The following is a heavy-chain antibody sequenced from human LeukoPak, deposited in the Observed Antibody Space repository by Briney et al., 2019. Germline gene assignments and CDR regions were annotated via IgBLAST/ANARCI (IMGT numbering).Heavy chain of an antibody. V-gene: IGHV4-39*01. CDR1: GVSISTSTHY. CDR3: VRQGGWGGAASLIEF. J-gene: IGHJ4*02. CDR2: MFYRGST. Sequence: PSGTLSLTCTVSGVSISTSTHYWAWIRQPPGKGLEWIGSMFYRGSTYYNASLKSRVTLSVDTSRNQFSLKLSSVTPSDTAMYYCVRQGGWGGAASLIEFWGQGTLVTVSS. D-gene: IGHD2-15*01.